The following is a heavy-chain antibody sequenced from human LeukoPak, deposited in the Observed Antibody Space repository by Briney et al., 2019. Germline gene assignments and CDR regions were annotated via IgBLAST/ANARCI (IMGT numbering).Heavy chain of an antibody. Sequence: SETLSLTCTVSGGSISSWWWSWIRQPAGKGLEWIGRIWTSGSTNYNPSLKSRVTMSTDMSKNQISLRLKSVTAADTAVYYCARDNKSGYAGEGFDYWGQGILVTVSS. D-gene: IGHD5-12*01. J-gene: IGHJ4*02. CDR1: GGSISSWW. V-gene: IGHV4-4*07. CDR2: IWTSGST. CDR3: ARDNKSGYAGEGFDY.